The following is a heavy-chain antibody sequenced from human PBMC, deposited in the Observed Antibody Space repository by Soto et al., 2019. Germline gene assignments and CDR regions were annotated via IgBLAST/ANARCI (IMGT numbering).Heavy chain of an antibody. J-gene: IGHJ4*01. V-gene: IGHV6-1*01. Sequence: QTYSLPCDISGHSFSSNSAAWNLIRQSPSRGLEWLGRTYYKSKWYNDYAISVKSRITINPDTSKNQFSLQLNSVTPEDTAVYYCARMVGATADYWGQGTQVTVSS. CDR3: ARMVGATADY. CDR2: TYYKSKWYN. D-gene: IGHD1-26*01. CDR1: GHSFSSNSAA.